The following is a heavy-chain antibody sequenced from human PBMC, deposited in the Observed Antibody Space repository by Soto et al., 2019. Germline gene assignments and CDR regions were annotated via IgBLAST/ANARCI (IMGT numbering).Heavy chain of an antibody. CDR1: GVSISSGGYY. J-gene: IGHJ4*02. V-gene: IGHV4-31*03. CDR3: ARHQGPAGDYDY. D-gene: IGHD4-17*01. CDR2: IYYSGST. Sequence: SETLSLTCTVSGVSISSGGYYWTWIRQHPQKGLEWIGHIYYSGSTYYNPSLKSRVTVSVDTSKNQFSLKLSSVTAADTAVYYCARHQGPAGDYDYWGQGTLVTVSS.